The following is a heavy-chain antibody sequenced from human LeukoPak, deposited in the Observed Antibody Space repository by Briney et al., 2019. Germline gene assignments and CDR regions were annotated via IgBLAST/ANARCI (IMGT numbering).Heavy chain of an antibody. J-gene: IGHJ3*02. D-gene: IGHD3-3*01. CDR1: GGSFSGYY. CDR3: ARGRYDFWSRSDAFDI. V-gene: IGHV4-59*01. Sequence: SETLSLTCAVYGGSFSGYYWSWIRQPPGKGLEWIGYIYYSGSTNYNPSLKSRVTISVDTSKNQFSLKLSSVTAADTAVYYCARGRYDFWSRSDAFDIWGQGTMVTVSS. CDR2: IYYSGST.